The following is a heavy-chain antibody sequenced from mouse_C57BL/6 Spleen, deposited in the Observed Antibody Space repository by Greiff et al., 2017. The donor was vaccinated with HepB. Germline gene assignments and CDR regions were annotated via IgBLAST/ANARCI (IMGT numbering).Heavy chain of an antibody. CDR2: IDPENGDT. Sequence: EVQLQQSGAELVRPGASVKLSCTASGFNIKDDYMHWVKQRPEQGLEWIGWIDPENGDTEYASKFQGKATITADTSSNTAYLQLSSLPSEDTAVYYCTTYDYDWAPWFAYWGQGTLVTVSA. J-gene: IGHJ3*01. V-gene: IGHV14-4*01. D-gene: IGHD2-4*01. CDR1: GFNIKDDY. CDR3: TTYDYDWAPWFAY.